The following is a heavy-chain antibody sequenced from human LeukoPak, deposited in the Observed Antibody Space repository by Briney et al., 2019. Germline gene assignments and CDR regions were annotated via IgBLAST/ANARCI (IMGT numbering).Heavy chain of an antibody. CDR1: GYTFTSYY. CDR2: INPSGGST. J-gene: IGHJ4*02. D-gene: IGHD1-26*01. Sequence: ASVKVSCKASGYTFTSYYMHWVRQAPGQGLEWMGIINPSGGSTSYAQKFQGRVTMTRDTSTSTVYMELSSLRSEDTAVYYCARDRRKYSGSYGRRTTEGGVFDYWGQGTLVTVSS. V-gene: IGHV1-46*01. CDR3: ARDRRKYSGSYGRRTTEGGVFDY.